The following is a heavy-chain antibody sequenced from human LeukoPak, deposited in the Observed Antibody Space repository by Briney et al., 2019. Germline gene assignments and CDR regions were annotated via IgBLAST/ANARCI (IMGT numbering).Heavy chain of an antibody. V-gene: IGHV3-74*01. CDR1: GFIFSGYW. D-gene: IGHD3-3*01. Sequence: PGGSLGLSRAASGFIFSGYWMHWVRQAPGKGLVWLSRIKNDGSITSYADSVKGRFTISRDNAKNTLYLQMNSLRVEDTAVYYCTKSDWFDPWGEGT. J-gene: IGHJ5*02. CDR2: IKNDGSIT. CDR3: TKSDWFDP.